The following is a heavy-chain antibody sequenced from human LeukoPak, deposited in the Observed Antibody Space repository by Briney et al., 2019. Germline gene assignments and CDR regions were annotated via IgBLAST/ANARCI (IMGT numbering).Heavy chain of an antibody. D-gene: IGHD3-10*01. CDR3: AKQLDTGNYYPTGDDY. Sequence: PGGSLRLSCAASGFSLSSYATSWVRQAPGKGLEWVSSISAGGVDTYYADSVEGRVTISRDTAKNTLNLQLNRLRDEDTAVYYCAKQLDTGNYYPTGDDYWGRGTLVTVSS. CDR1: GFSLSSYA. V-gene: IGHV3-23*01. CDR2: ISAGGVDT. J-gene: IGHJ4*02.